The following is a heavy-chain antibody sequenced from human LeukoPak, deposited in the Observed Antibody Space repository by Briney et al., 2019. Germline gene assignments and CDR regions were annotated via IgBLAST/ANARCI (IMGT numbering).Heavy chain of an antibody. D-gene: IGHD3-22*01. CDR2: INPNSGGT. V-gene: IGHV1-2*02. CDR1: GYTFTGYY. CDR3: ASGYDSSGYRRVVGAFDI. Sequence: GASVKVSCKASGYTFTGYYMHWVRQAPGQGLEWMGWINPNSGGTNYAQKFQGRVTMTRDTSISTAYMELSRLRSDDTAVYYCASGYDSSGYRRVVGAFDIWGQGTMVTVSS. J-gene: IGHJ3*02.